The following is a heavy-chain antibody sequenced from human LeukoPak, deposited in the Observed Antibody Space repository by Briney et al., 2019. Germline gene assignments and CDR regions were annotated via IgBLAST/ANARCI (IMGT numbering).Heavy chain of an antibody. CDR2: INHSGST. D-gene: IGHD2-2*02. Sequence: SETLSLTYAVYGGSFSGYYWSWIRQPPGKGLEWIGEINHSGSTNYNPSLKSRVTISVDTSKNQFSLKLSSVTAADTAVYYCARDALGLYLYYYYYYMDVWGKGTTVTISS. CDR1: GGSFSGYY. J-gene: IGHJ6*03. CDR3: ARDALGLYLYYYYYYMDV. V-gene: IGHV4-34*01.